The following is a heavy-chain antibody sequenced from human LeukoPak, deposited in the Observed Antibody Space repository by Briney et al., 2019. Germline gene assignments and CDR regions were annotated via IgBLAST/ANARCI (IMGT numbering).Heavy chain of an antibody. V-gene: IGHV3-23*01. D-gene: IGHD6-13*01. CDR2: ISGSGGST. J-gene: IGHJ4*02. CDR3: ASCRGSSWSNFDY. CDR1: GFTFSSYA. Sequence: GGSLRLSCAASGFTFSSYAMSWVRQAPGKGLEWVSAISGSGGSTYYAVSVKGRFTISRDNSKNTLYLQMNSLRAEDTAVYYCASCRGSSWSNFDYWGQGTLVAVS.